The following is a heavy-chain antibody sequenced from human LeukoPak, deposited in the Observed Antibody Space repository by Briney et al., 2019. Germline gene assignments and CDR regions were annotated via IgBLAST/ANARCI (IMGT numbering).Heavy chain of an antibody. V-gene: IGHV3-66*01. D-gene: IGHD4-11*01. CDR3: ARSYSNHLFGMDA. CDR2: MYSGGST. Sequence: GGSLRLSCAASGFTVSSYYMTWVRQAPGKGLEWVSVMYSGGSTYYADSVKGRVAISRDNSQNTVFLQMNSVRVEDTAVYYCARSYSNHLFGMDAWGQGTAVTVSS. CDR1: GFTVSSYY. J-gene: IGHJ6*02.